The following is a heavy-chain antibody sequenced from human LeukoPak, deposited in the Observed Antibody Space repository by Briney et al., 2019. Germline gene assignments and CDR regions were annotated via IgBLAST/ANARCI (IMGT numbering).Heavy chain of an antibody. CDR1: GFTFSSYA. V-gene: IGHV3-30-3*01. CDR2: ISYEGSNK. J-gene: IGHJ4*02. CDR3: ARDSGEKGTRSYYFDY. D-gene: IGHD5-24*01. Sequence: GGSLRLSCAASGFTFSSYAMHWLRQAPGKGLEWVAVISYEGSNKYYADSVKGRFTISRDNSKNTLYLQMNSLRAEDTAIYYCARDSGEKGTRSYYFDYWGQGTLVTVSS.